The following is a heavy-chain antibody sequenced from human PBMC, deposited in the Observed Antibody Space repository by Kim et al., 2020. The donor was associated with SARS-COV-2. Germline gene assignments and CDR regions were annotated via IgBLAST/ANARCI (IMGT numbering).Heavy chain of an antibody. CDR1: SGSFSGYY. CDR2: INNNGQS. CDR3: ARGTYYFDA. J-gene: IGHJ3*01. V-gene: IGHV4-34*01. Sequence: SETLSLTCGVYSGSFSGYYWGWIRQTPGKGLEWIGEINNNGQSNYNASLRSRVTLSGDMSKRQFSLKLASVTAADTAVYYCARGTYYFDA. D-gene: IGHD3-22*01.